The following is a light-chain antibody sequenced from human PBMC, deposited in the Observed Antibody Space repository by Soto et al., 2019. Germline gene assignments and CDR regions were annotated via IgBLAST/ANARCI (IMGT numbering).Light chain of an antibody. V-gene: IGKV1-39*01. Sequence: DIQMTQSPSSLSASVGDRVTITCRASQSIDIYLNWYQQKPGKAPKLLIYGASSLYSGVPSRFSGSGSGTEFTLTIRSLQLEDFAADYCQQTYSSSWTFGQGTKVEIK. CDR2: GAS. J-gene: IGKJ1*01. CDR3: QQTYSSSWT. CDR1: QSIDIY.